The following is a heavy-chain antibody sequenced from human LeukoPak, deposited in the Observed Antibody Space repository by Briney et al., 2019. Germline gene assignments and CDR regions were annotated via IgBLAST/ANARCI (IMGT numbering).Heavy chain of an antibody. CDR3: ARGVTFGGVIGLFDY. CDR2: IIPIFGTA. CDR1: GGTFSSYA. Sequence: SVKVSCKASGGTFSSYAISWVRQAPGQGLEWMGGIIPIFGTANYAQKFQGRVTITTDESTSTAYMELSSLRSEDTAVYYCARGVTFGGVIGLFDYWGQGTLATVSS. D-gene: IGHD3-16*02. J-gene: IGHJ4*02. V-gene: IGHV1-69*05.